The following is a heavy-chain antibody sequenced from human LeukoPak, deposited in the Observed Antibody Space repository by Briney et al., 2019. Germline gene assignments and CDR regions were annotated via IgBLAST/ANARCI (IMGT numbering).Heavy chain of an antibody. CDR3: AKVVAGNFDY. D-gene: IGHD6-19*01. Sequence: PGGSLRLSCAASGFTFSSYWMHWVRQGPGKGLVWVSRINSDGSSTNYADSVKGRFTISRDNAKNTLYLQMNSLRAEDTAMYYCAKVVAGNFDYWGQGTLVTVSS. J-gene: IGHJ4*02. CDR1: GFTFSSYW. CDR2: INSDGSST. V-gene: IGHV3-74*01.